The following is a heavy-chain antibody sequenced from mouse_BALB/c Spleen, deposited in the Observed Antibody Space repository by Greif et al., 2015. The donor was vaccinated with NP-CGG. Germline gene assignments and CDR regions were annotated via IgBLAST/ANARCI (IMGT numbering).Heavy chain of an antibody. V-gene: IGHV14-3*02. Sequence: EVHLQQSGAELVKPGASVKLSCTASGFNIKDTYMHWVKQRPEQGLEWIGRIDPANGNTKYDPKFQGKATITADTSSNTAYLQLSSLTSEDTAVYYCAASFITTVVGYWGQGTTLTVSS. J-gene: IGHJ2*01. CDR1: GFNIKDTY. D-gene: IGHD1-1*01. CDR3: AASFITTVVGY. CDR2: IDPANGNT.